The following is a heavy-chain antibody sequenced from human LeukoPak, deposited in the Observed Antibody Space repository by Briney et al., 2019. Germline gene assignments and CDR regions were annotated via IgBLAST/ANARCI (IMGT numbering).Heavy chain of an antibody. V-gene: IGHV1-2*02. CDR1: GYTFTSYG. Sequence: ASVKVSCKASGYTFTSYGISWVRQAPGQGLKWMGWINPNSGGTNYAQKFQGRVTMTRDTSISTAYMELSRLRSDDTAVYYCARTYDYVWGSYRQPFDYWGQGTLVTVSS. J-gene: IGHJ4*02. CDR2: INPNSGGT. D-gene: IGHD3-16*02. CDR3: ARTYDYVWGSYRQPFDY.